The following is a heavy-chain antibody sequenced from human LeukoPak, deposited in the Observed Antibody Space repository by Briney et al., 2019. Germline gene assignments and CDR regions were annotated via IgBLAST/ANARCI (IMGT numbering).Heavy chain of an antibody. CDR3: ASDYFLDY. J-gene: IGHJ4*02. CDR1: GFTFSSYA. Sequence: GGSLRLSCAASGFTFSSYAMTWVRQAPGNGLEWVSTISDSGARINYADSAKGRFTISRDNSMNTLYLQMNSLRADDTAVYYCASDYFLDYWGQGTLVTVSS. CDR2: ISDSGARI. D-gene: IGHD6-25*01. V-gene: IGHV3-23*01.